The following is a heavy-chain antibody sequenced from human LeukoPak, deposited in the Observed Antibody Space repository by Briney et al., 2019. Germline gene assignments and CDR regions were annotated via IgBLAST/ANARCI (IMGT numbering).Heavy chain of an antibody. V-gene: IGHV4-59*01. CDR2: IYYRGYT. CDR3: ARIWAVDGSEVFDF. CDR1: GGSISGFY. J-gene: IGHJ4*02. D-gene: IGHD6-19*01. Sequence: PSETLSLTCTVSGGSISGFYWTWLRQPPGKGLEWLGYIYYRGYTLYNPSLKSRLTISVDTPNNQFSLEVNSVTAADTAVYYCARIWAVDGSEVFDFWGQGTLVTVSS.